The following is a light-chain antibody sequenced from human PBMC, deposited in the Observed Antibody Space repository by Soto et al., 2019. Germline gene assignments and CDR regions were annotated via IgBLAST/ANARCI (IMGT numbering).Light chain of an antibody. CDR2: SNI. Sequence: QSVLTQPPSASGTPGQRVTISCSGSSSNIGGNTVNWYQQLPGAAPKLLIHSNIQRPSGVPVRFSGSKSGTSASLAISGLQSEDEADYYCAAWDDSLNGVVFGGVTKLTVL. J-gene: IGLJ2*01. CDR1: SSNIGGNT. V-gene: IGLV1-44*01. CDR3: AAWDDSLNGVV.